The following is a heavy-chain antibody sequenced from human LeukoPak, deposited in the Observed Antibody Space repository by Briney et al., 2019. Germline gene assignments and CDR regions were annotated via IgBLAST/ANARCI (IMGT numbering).Heavy chain of an antibody. J-gene: IGHJ4*02. CDR3: ASDGGPFDH. D-gene: IGHD3-16*01. V-gene: IGHV3-7*01. Sequence: GGSLRLSCTASGIMFSGYWMSWVRQAPGKGLEWVANIKQHGAEKYYVDSVKGRFAISRDDAKKSVYLQMNSLRAEDTAVYYCASDGGPFDHWGQGILVTVAS. CDR1: GIMFSGYW. CDR2: IKQHGAEK.